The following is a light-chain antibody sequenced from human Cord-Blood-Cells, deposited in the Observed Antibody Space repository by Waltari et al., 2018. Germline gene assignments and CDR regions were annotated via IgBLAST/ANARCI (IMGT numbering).Light chain of an antibody. V-gene: IGLV2-11*01. CDR3: CSYAGSYV. CDR2: DVS. J-gene: IGLJ1*01. Sequence: QSALTQPRSVSGSPGQSVTISCTGPSSAVGGYNYVSWYQQHPGKAPTLMIYDVSKRPSGVPDRFSGSKSGNTASLTISGLQAEDEADYYCCSYAGSYVFGTGTKVTVL. CDR1: SSAVGGYNY.